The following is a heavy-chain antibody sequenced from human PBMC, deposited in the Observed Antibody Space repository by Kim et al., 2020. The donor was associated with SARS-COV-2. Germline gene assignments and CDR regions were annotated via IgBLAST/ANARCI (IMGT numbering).Heavy chain of an antibody. V-gene: IGHV1-18*01. CDR3: ARDRRYCSGGSCSVFDY. J-gene: IGHJ4*02. D-gene: IGHD2-15*01. CDR2: ISAYNGNT. Sequence: ASVKVSCKASGYTFTSYGISWVRQAPGQGLEWMGWISAYNGNTNYAQNLQGRVTMTTDTSTSTAYMELRSLRSDDTAVYYCARDRRYCSGGSCSVFDYWGQGTLVTVSS. CDR1: GYTFTSYG.